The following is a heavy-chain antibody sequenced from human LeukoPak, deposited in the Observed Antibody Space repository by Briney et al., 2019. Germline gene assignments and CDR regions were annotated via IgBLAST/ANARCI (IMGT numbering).Heavy chain of an antibody. V-gene: IGHV3-23*01. Sequence: GGSLRLSCSASGFAFSNTGMTWVRQAPGRGLECVSTISPTGEGTHYADSVKGRFTLSRDNSKNTLSLEMDSLRADDTATYYCARDAGGAWPFENWGEGKRVIVSS. J-gene: IGHJ4*02. CDR3: ARDAGGAWPFEN. D-gene: IGHD4-17*01. CDR1: GFAFSNTG. CDR2: ISPTGEGT.